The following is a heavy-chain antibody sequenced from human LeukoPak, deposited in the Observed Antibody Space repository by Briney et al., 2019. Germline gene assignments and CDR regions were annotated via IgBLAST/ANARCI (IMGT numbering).Heavy chain of an antibody. V-gene: IGHV4-31*03. CDR2: IYYSGST. CDR3: ASRYSSRGWFDP. CDR1: GGSISSGGYY. D-gene: IGHD6-13*01. Sequence: PSETLSLTCTVSGGSISSGGYYWSWIRQHPGKGLEWIGYIYYSGSTYYNPSLKSRVTISVDTSKNQFSLKLSSVTAADTAVYYCASRYSSRGWFDPWGQGTLVTVSS. J-gene: IGHJ5*02.